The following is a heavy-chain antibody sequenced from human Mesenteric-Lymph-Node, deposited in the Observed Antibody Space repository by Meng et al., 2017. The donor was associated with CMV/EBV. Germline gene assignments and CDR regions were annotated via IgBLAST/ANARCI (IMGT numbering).Heavy chain of an antibody. J-gene: IGHJ4*02. D-gene: IGHD2-2*01. Sequence: SETLSLTCTVSGGSISSSSSYWGWIRHPPGKGLEWTGSIYDSGTTKYNPSLKSRVTISVDTSKNHFSLKLSSVTAADTAMYYCARQIDITIIPAGPFDYWGQGTPVTVSS. V-gene: IGHV4-39*01. CDR1: GGSISSSSSY. CDR2: IYDSGTT. CDR3: ARQIDITIIPAGPFDY.